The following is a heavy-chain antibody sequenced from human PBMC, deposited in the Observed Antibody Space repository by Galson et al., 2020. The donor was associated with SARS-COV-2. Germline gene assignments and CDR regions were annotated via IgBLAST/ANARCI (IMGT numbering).Heavy chain of an antibody. Sequence: SETLSLTCAVSGYSVSTTNYWGWLRPAPGKGLEWTGSIYPNGRTYYTPSLESRVTISVDTSRNQFSLTMASVTAADTAFYYCARQGVNMIVLVTVPGWFFDLWGRCTLVTGSS. J-gene: IGHJ2*01. CDR3: ARQGVNMIVLVTVPGWFFDL. D-gene: IGHD2-21*02. CDR1: GYSVSTTNY. CDR2: IYPNGRT. V-gene: IGHV4-38-2*01.